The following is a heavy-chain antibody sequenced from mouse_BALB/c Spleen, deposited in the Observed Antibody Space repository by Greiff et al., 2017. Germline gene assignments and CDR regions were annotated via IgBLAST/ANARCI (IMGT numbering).Heavy chain of an antibody. V-gene: IGHV5-6-3*01. J-gene: IGHJ3*01. CDR1: GFTFSSYG. Sequence: EVKLMESGGGLVQPGGSLKLSCAASGFTFSSYGMSWVRQTPDKRLELVATINSNGGSTYYPDSVKGRFTISRDNAKNTLYLQMSSLKSEDTAMYYCARGGIYDGYYGFAYWGQGTLVTVSA. CDR2: INSNGGST. CDR3: ARGGIYDGYYGFAY. D-gene: IGHD2-3*01.